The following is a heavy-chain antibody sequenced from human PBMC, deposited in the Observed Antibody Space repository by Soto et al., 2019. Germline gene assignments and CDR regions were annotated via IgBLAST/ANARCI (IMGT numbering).Heavy chain of an antibody. Sequence: QVQLVQSGAEVKKPESSVKVSCKAPEGTFSTYAISWVRQAPGQGLEWMGGIIPMFGTANYAPRFQDRVTITADESPTTVYMELSSLRSADTAVYFCASGIQLWLRRINTGYSGWGQGTLVPVSS. V-gene: IGHV1-69*12. CDR3: ASGIQLWLRRINTGYSG. CDR2: IIPMFGTA. D-gene: IGHD5-18*01. J-gene: IGHJ4*02. CDR1: EGTFSTYA.